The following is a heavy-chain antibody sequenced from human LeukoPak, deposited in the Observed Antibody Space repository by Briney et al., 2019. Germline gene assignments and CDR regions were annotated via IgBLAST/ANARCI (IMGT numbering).Heavy chain of an antibody. D-gene: IGHD5-24*01. V-gene: IGHV4-34*01. CDR2: NNHSGST. Sequence: SETLSPTRAVYGGSFSGYYWSRIRQPPRKGLEWVGGNNHSGSTNYNPSLKSRVTISVDTSKNQFSLKLSSVTAADTAVYYCARDNSVRDEAWWFNPWGQGTLVTVSS. J-gene: IGHJ5*02. CDR1: GGSFSGYY. CDR3: ARDNSVRDEAWWFNP.